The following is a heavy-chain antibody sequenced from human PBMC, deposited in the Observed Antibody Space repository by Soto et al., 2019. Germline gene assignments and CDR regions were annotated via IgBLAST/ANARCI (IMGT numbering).Heavy chain of an antibody. CDR1: GFTFTSFG. CDR3: ARDWCFVDKAMDMNWFDP. D-gene: IGHD5-18*01. V-gene: IGHV1-18*01. J-gene: IGHJ5*02. Sequence: GASVKVSCQASGFTFTSFGIKWGRQAPGQGLEWMAWISAYNGDTNYAQKLQGRVTMTTDTSTSTAYMELRSLRSDDTAVYYCARDWCFVDKAMDMNWFDPWGQGTLVPVSS. CDR2: ISAYNGDT.